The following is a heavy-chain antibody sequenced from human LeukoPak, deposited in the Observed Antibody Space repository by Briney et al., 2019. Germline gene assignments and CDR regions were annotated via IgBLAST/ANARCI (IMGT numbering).Heavy chain of an antibody. CDR3: ARDLWCGELLFRFDY. CDR2: ISSSGSTI. D-gene: IGHD3-10*01. Sequence: GGSLRLSCAASGFTFSSYEMNWVRQAPGKGLEWVSNISSSGSTIYYADSVKGRFTISRYNAKNSLYLQMNSLRAEDTAVYYCARDLWCGELLFRFDYWGQGTLVTVSS. CDR1: GFTFSSYE. J-gene: IGHJ4*02. V-gene: IGHV3-48*03.